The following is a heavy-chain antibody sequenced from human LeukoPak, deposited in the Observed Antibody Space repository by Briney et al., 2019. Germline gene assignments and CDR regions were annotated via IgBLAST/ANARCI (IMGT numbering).Heavy chain of an antibody. D-gene: IGHD1-26*01. CDR1: GFIFSNYA. Sequence: GQSLRLSCAASGFIFSNYAMTWVRQAPGKGLEWVSGISTGGVSTYYADSVKGRFTISRDNSKNTLYLQMNSLRAEDTAVYYCAKTFSGSYSYFDYWGQGTLVTVSS. CDR2: ISTGGVST. CDR3: AKTFSGSYSYFDY. J-gene: IGHJ4*02. V-gene: IGHV3-23*01.